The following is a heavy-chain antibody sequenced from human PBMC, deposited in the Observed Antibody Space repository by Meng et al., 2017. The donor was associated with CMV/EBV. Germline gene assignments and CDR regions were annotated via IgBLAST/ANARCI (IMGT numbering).Heavy chain of an antibody. CDR2: ISGSGGST. V-gene: IGHV3-23*01. CDR3: AFIVVVPAANAFDI. D-gene: IGHD2-2*01. CDR1: GFTFSSYA. J-gene: IGHJ3*02. Sequence: GESLKISCGISGFTFSSYAMSWVRQAPGKGLEWVSAISGSGGSTNYADSVKGRFTISRDNSKNTLYLQMNSLRAEDTALYYCAFIVVVPAANAFDIWGQGTMVTVSS.